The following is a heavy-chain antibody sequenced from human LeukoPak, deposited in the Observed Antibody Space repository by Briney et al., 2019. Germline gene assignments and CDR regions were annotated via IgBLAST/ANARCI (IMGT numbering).Heavy chain of an antibody. CDR2: INPKSDDT. D-gene: IGHD3-10*01. CDR3: ARAWWVGTYFDY. V-gene: IGHV1-2*02. Sequence: ASVKVSCKASGYKFTAYYMHWVRQVPGQGLEWMGWINPKSDDTHYAQKFQGRVTMTRDTSISTAYMELSRLRSDDTAVYYCARAWWVGTYFDYWGQGTLVTVSS. CDR1: GYKFTAYY. J-gene: IGHJ4*02.